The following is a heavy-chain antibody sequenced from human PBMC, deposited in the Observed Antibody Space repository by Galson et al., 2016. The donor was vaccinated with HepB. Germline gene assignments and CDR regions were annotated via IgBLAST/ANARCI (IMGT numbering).Heavy chain of an antibody. J-gene: IGHJ4*02. V-gene: IGHV3-11*06. CDR2: ISSGGRDT. D-gene: IGHD6-25*01. CDR3: TRDRTSRAALDY. Sequence: APGKGLEYVSHISSGGRDTNYADSVKGRFTISRDNAKKSLYLQMNSLRAEDTAVYYCTRDRTSRAALDYWGQGTLVTVSS.